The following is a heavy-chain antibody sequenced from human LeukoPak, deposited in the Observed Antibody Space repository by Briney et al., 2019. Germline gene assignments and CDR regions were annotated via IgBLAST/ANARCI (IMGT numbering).Heavy chain of an antibody. CDR1: GFTFSSYA. D-gene: IGHD3-10*01. Sequence: GGSLRLSCAASGFTFSSYAMSWVRQAPGKGLEWVSAISGSGGSTYYADSVKGRFTISRDNSKNTLYLQMNSLRAEDTAVYYCAREPMVRGVIMGFDYWGQGTLVTVSS. CDR3: AREPMVRGVIMGFDY. J-gene: IGHJ4*02. CDR2: ISGSGGST. V-gene: IGHV3-23*01.